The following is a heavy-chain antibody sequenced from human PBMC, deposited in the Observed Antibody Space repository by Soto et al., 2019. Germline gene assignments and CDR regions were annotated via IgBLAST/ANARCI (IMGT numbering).Heavy chain of an antibody. CDR1: GFPFSHYA. D-gene: IGHD1-1*01. V-gene: IGHV3-23*01. CDR2: ISGSGNDA. Sequence: VQLLESGGGLVQPGGSLRLSCAASGFPFSHYAMSWVRQAPGKGLEWVSAISGSGNDASYADSVRGRFTISSDSSKTTVYLQMNDLRPDDTAVYYCATWHEREHAYDVWGQGTTVTVSS. J-gene: IGHJ3*01. CDR3: ATWHEREHAYDV.